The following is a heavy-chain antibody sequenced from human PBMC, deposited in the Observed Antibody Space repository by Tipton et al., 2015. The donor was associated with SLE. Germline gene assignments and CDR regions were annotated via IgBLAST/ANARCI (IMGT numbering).Heavy chain of an antibody. CDR3: SRGPLRYSGYDAFDL. Sequence: QVQLVQSGAEVKKPGASVKVSCKASGYTFTSYGINWVRQAPGQGLEWMGWISAYNGNTKYAQNVQGRATMATDTSTSSAYMEVRRLRSDDTAVYYCSRGPLRYSGYDAFDLWGQGTMVTVSS. CDR1: GYTFTSYG. CDR2: ISAYNGNT. J-gene: IGHJ3*01. V-gene: IGHV1-18*01. D-gene: IGHD5-12*01.